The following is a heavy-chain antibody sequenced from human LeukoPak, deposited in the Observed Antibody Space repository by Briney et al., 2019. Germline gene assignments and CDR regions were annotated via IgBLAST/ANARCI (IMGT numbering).Heavy chain of an antibody. CDR3: ASNDMIAFGGVLDAFDI. CDR1: GYTFTSYY. CDR2: INPSGGST. D-gene: IGHD3-16*01. V-gene: IGHV1-46*04. J-gene: IGHJ3*02. Sequence: GASVTVSCKASGYTFTSYYMHWVRQAPAQGLEWMGIINPSGGSTRYAQKLQGRVTMTRDTSTSTVYMELSSLRSEDTAVYYCASNDMIAFGGVLDAFDIWGQGTMVTVSS.